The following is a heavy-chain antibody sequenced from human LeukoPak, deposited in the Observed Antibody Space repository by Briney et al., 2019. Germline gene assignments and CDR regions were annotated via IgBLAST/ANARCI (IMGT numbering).Heavy chain of an antibody. CDR3: ARSGIEMATITSVDY. D-gene: IGHD5-24*01. CDR2: ISGSGGST. CDR1: GFTFSSYA. J-gene: IGHJ4*02. Sequence: GGSLRLSCAASGFTFSSYAMSWVRQAPGKGLEWVSAISGSGGSTYYADSVKGRFPISRDNSKNTLYLQMNGLRAEDTAVYYCARSGIEMATITSVDYWGQGTLVTVSS. V-gene: IGHV3-23*01.